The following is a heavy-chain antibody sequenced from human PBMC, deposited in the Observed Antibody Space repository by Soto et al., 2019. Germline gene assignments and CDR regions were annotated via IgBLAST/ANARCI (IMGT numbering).Heavy chain of an antibody. Sequence: KPSETLSLTCTVSGGSISSGDYYWSWIRQPPGKGLEWIGYIYYSGSTYYNPSLKSRVTISVDTSKNQFSLKLSSVTAADTAVYYCARVGYSSSWYNWFDPWGQGTLVTVSS. V-gene: IGHV4-30-4*01. J-gene: IGHJ5*02. CDR3: ARVGYSSSWYNWFDP. D-gene: IGHD6-13*01. CDR2: IYYSGST. CDR1: GGSISSGDYY.